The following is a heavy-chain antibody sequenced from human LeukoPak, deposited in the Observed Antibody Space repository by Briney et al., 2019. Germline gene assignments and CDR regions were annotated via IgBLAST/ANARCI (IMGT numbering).Heavy chain of an antibody. CDR3: ARGPYYYDSSGYVDY. Sequence: SETLSLTCTVSGGSISSFYWSWIRQPAGKGLEWVGRIYNSGSTNYNPSLKSRVTMSVDTSKKQFSLKLSSVTAADTAVYYCARGPYYYDSSGYVDYWGQGTLVTVSS. J-gene: IGHJ4*02. V-gene: IGHV4-4*07. CDR1: GGSISSFY. CDR2: IYNSGST. D-gene: IGHD3-22*01.